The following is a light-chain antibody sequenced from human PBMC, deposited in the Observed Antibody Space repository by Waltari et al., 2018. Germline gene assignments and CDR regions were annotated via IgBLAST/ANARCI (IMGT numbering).Light chain of an antibody. CDR3: QQRYSWPPIT. Sequence: EIVLTQSPATLSLSPGDRATLSCRASQSVVSYLAWYQQKPGQAPRLLIYDAFNRATGTPARFSGSGSGTDFTLTISSLEPEDFAVYYCQQRYSWPPITFGQGTRLEIK. CDR1: QSVVSY. V-gene: IGKV3-11*01. J-gene: IGKJ5*01. CDR2: DAF.